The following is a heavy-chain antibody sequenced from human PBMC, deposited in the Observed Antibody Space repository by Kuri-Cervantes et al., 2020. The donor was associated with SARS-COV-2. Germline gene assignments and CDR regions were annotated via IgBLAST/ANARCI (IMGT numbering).Heavy chain of an antibody. D-gene: IGHD3-22*01. J-gene: IGHJ4*02. V-gene: IGHV4-59*01. CDR1: GGSFSGYY. CDR3: AREKYYYDSSGPQAYYFDY. CDR2: MYSSGTT. Sequence: GSLRLSCAVYGGSFSGYYWSWIRQPPGKGLEWIGYMYSSGTTNSNPSLKSRVTMSLDTSKNQVSLKLRSVTAADTAVYYCAREKYYYDSSGPQAYYFDYWGQGTLVTVSS.